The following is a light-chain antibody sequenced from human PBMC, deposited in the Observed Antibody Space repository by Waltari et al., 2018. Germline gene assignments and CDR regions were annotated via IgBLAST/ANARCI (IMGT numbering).Light chain of an antibody. Sequence: CRASPSVSKYLAWYQQKPGPAPRLLIYDASTRATGIPDRFSGSGWGTDFSLTISRLEPEDFAVYYCQKYGTLPATFGQGTKVQMK. CDR1: PSVSKY. J-gene: IGKJ1*01. V-gene: IGKV3-20*01. CDR2: DAS. CDR3: QKYGTLPAT.